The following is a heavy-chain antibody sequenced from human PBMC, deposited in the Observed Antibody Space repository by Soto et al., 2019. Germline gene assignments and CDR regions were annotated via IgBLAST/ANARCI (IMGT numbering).Heavy chain of an antibody. CDR3: ARAFMVNCSSTSCSPWGIDY. J-gene: IGHJ4*02. CDR1: GYTFTGYY. V-gene: IGHV1-2*04. CDR2: INPNSGGT. Sequence: ASVKVSCKASGYTFTGYYMHWVRQAPGQGLEWMGWINPNSGGTNYAQKFQGWVTMTRDTSISTAYMELSRLRSDDTAVYYCARAFMVNCSSTSCSPWGIDYWGQGTLVTVSS. D-gene: IGHD2-2*01.